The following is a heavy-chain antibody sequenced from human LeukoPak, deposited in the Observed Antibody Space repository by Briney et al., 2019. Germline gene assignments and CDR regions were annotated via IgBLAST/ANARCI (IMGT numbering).Heavy chain of an antibody. Sequence: ASVKLSCTVSGYTLTELSMHWVRQAPGKGLEWMGGFDPEDGETIYAQKFQGRVTMTEDTSTDTAYMELSSLRSEDTAVYYCRGYYYLVADYWGQGTLVTVSS. J-gene: IGHJ4*02. V-gene: IGHV1-24*01. CDR1: GYTLTELS. D-gene: IGHD3-22*01. CDR3: RGYYYLVADY. CDR2: FDPEDGET.